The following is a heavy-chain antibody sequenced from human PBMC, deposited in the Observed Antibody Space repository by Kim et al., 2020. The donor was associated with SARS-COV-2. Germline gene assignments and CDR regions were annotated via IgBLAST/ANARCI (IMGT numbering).Heavy chain of an antibody. D-gene: IGHD6-13*01. CDR1: GGSISSSSYY. CDR2: IYYSGST. V-gene: IGHV4-39*01. Sequence: SETLSLTCTVSGGSISSSSYYWGWIRQPPGKGLEWIGIIYYSGSTYYNPSLKSRVTISVDPSKNQFSLKLSSVTAEDTAGYYCARLQGILNWFDPWGQGT. CDR3: ARLQGILNWFDP. J-gene: IGHJ5*02.